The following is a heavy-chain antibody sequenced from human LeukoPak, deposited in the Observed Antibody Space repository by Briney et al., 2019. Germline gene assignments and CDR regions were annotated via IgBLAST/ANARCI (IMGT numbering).Heavy chain of an antibody. J-gene: IGHJ4*02. V-gene: IGHV3-9*01. CDR3: AKDPGIAGRRGEA. D-gene: IGHD6-6*01. CDR1: GFTFDDYA. CDR2: ISWNSGSI. Sequence: GRSLRLSCAASGFTFDDYAMHWVRQAPGKGLEWVSGISWNSGSIGYADSVKGRFTISRDNAKNSLYLQMNSLRAEDTALYYCAKDPGIAGRRGEAWGQGTLVTVSS.